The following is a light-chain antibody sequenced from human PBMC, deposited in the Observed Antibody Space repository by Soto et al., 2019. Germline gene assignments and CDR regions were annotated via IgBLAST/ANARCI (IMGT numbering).Light chain of an antibody. J-gene: IGKJ4*02. Sequence: EIVLAQCPATLSLSPGERATLSCTASQSVSSYLAWYQQKPGQAPRLLIYDASNRATGIPARFSRSGSGTAFTLTISSLEPEDFALCYGQQRSNWFRCGGGTEVGVK. CDR2: DAS. CDR3: QQRSNWFR. V-gene: IGKV3-11*01. CDR1: QSVSSY.